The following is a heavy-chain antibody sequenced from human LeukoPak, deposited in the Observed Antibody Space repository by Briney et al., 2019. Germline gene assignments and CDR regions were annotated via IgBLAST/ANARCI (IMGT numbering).Heavy chain of an antibody. Sequence: GGSLRLSCAASGFTFSSYAMHWVRQAPGKGLEWVAVISYDGSNKYYADSVKGRFTISRDTSKNTLFLQMNSLRAEDTAGYYCARIYSGSHYSWGQGTLVTISS. CDR1: GFTFSSYA. J-gene: IGHJ4*02. D-gene: IGHD1-26*01. V-gene: IGHV3-30*14. CDR3: ARIYSGSHYS. CDR2: ISYDGSNK.